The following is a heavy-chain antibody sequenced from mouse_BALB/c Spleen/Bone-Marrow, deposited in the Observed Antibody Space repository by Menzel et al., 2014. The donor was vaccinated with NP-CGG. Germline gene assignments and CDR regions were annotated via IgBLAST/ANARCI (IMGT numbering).Heavy chain of an antibody. J-gene: IGHJ4*01. V-gene: IGHV1S137*01. CDR1: GYTFTDHA. Sequence: LQESGAKLVRPGVSVKISCKGSGYTFTDHAIHWVKRSRAKSLEWIGVISGYYGDAIYNQKFKGKATMTVDKSSSTPYMELARLTSEDSAVYYYAKSGKVRNAMDYWGQGTSVTVSS. CDR2: ISGYYGDA. D-gene: IGHD2-14*01. CDR3: AKSGKVRNAMDY.